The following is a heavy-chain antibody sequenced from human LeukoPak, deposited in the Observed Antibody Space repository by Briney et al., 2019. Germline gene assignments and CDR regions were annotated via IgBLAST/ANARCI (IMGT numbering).Heavy chain of an antibody. V-gene: IGHV1-69*13. D-gene: IGHD6-13*01. CDR3: ARGSTQQLDYYYYYGMDV. Sequence: SVKVSCKASGGTFSSYAISWVRQAPGQGLEWTGGIIPIFGTANYAQKFQGRVTITADESTSTAYMELSSLRSEDTAVYYCARGSTQQLDYYYYYGMDVWGQGTTVTVSS. CDR1: GGTFSSYA. J-gene: IGHJ6*02. CDR2: IIPIFGTA.